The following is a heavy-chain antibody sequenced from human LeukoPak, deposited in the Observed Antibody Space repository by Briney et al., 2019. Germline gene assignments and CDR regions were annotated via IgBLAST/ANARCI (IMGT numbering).Heavy chain of an antibody. CDR1: GFTFSSYS. V-gene: IGHV3-48*04. J-gene: IGHJ4*02. D-gene: IGHD2-2*02. CDR2: ISSSSSTV. Sequence: GGSLRLSCAVSGFTFSSYSMNWVRQAPGKGLEWVSYISSSSSTVYYADSVKGRFTISRDNAKNSLYLQMNSLRAEDTAVYYCAREYYLYPSPFGYWGQGTLVTVSS. CDR3: AREYYLYPSPFGY.